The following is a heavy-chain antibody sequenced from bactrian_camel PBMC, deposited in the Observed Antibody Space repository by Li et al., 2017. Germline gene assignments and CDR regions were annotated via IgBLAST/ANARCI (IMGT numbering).Heavy chain of an antibody. D-gene: IGHD1*01. V-gene: IGHV3S6*01. CDR2: VENQGTTT. Sequence: QLVESGGRSVRAGGALTISCAASGYIFSSHCMAWFRQLPGKEREGVATVENQGTTTYAEAVKGRFTISKNDAKDTLYLQMDNVKPEDSGMYYCAADRWTLGTMTTGCGDARDLGLKGKGTQVTVS. CDR1: GYIFSSHC. J-gene: IGHJ4*01.